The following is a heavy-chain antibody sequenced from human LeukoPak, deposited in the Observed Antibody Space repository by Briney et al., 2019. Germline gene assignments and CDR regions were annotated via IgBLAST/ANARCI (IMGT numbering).Heavy chain of an antibody. CDR1: GDSVSSNSAA. Sequence: SQTLSLTCAISGDSVSSNSAAWNWIRQSPSRGLEWLGRTYYRSKWYNDYAVSVKSRITINPDTSKNQFSLQLNSVTPEDAAVYYCARVSCSGGSCYSDFDYWGQGTLVTVSS. D-gene: IGHD2-15*01. J-gene: IGHJ4*02. CDR3: ARVSCSGGSCYSDFDY. V-gene: IGHV6-1*01. CDR2: TYYRSKWYN.